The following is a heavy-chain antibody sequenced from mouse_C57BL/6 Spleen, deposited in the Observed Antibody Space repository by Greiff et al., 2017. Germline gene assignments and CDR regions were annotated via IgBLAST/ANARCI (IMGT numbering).Heavy chain of an antibody. CDR3: ARYGAYGYFDV. D-gene: IGHD6-5*01. J-gene: IGHJ1*03. CDR1: GFTFTDYY. CDR2: IRNKANGYTT. Sequence: EVQVVESGGGLVQPGGSLSLSCAASGFTFTDYYMSWVRQPPGKALEWLGFIRNKANGYTTEYSASVKGRFTISRDNSQSILYLQMNALRAEDSATYYCARYGAYGYFDVWGTGTTVTVSS. V-gene: IGHV7-3*01.